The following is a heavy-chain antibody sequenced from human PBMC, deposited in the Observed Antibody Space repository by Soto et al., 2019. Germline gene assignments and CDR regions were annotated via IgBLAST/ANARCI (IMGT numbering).Heavy chain of an antibody. D-gene: IGHD1-1*01. CDR3: ARAVETGGNWFDP. V-gene: IGHV4-59*01. Sequence: SETLSLTCTVSGGSIRSYYWSWIRQPPGKGLEWIGHIYYSGTTNYNPSLKSRITMSVDASKNQFSLKLSSVTAADTAVYYCARAVETGGNWFDPRGQGTLVTVSS. CDR2: IYYSGTT. CDR1: GGSIRSYY. J-gene: IGHJ5*02.